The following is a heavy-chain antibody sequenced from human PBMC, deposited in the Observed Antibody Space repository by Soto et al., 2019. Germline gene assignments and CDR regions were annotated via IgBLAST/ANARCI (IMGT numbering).Heavy chain of an antibody. CDR3: ARDHTFFDILTGFSTNRFDP. Sequence: LEILSLTCAVSGGSISSPNWWSWVRQPPGKGLEWIGQIYHSGSTNYNPSLKSRVSISVDKSKNQLSLQLASVTPEDTAVYYCARDHTFFDILTGFSTNRFDPWGQGTLVTVSS. V-gene: IGHV4-4*02. CDR2: IYHSGST. J-gene: IGHJ5*02. D-gene: IGHD3-9*01. CDR1: GGSISSPNW.